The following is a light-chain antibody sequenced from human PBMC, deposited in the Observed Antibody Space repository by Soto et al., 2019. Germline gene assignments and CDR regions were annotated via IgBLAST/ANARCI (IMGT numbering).Light chain of an antibody. CDR1: STDFVTYNR. V-gene: IGLV2-18*02. Sequence: QSALTQPPSVSGSPGQSVTISCTGTSTDFVTYNRVSWYQQPPGTAPKLIVYEASNRPSGVPGRFSGSKSGNTASLTVSGLQAEDEADYYCSSYAGSSNVFGTGTKVTVL. CDR3: SSYAGSSNV. CDR2: EAS. J-gene: IGLJ1*01.